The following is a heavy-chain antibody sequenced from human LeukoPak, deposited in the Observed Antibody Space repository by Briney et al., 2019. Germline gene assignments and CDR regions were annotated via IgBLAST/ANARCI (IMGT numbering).Heavy chain of an antibody. CDR3: ARFNSSRSYFDY. J-gene: IGHJ4*02. CDR2: IYYSGST. Sequence: PSETLSLTCTVSGGSISSYYWSWIRQPPGKGLEWIGYIYYSGSTNYNPFLKSRVTISVDTSKNQFSLKLSSVTAADTAVYYCARFNSSRSYFDYWGQGTLVTVSS. CDR1: GGSISSYY. V-gene: IGHV4-59*01. D-gene: IGHD6-13*01.